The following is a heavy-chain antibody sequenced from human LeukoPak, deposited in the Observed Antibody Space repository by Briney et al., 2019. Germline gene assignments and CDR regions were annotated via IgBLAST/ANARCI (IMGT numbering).Heavy chain of an antibody. V-gene: IGHV1-69*04. Sequence: ASVKVSCKASGGTFNNYAISWVRQAPGQGLAWMGRIIPMFSKVDYAQKFQGRVTINADKSTNTAYMELITLRSEETAVYYCARSAVVAAHWFDPWGQGTLVTVSS. D-gene: IGHD2-15*01. CDR1: GGTFNNYA. CDR3: ARSAVVAAHWFDP. J-gene: IGHJ5*02. CDR2: IIPMFSKV.